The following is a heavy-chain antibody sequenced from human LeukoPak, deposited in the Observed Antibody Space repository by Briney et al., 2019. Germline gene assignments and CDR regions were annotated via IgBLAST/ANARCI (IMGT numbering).Heavy chain of an antibody. D-gene: IGHD3-10*01. CDR2: IKADGSET. V-gene: IGHV3-7*01. Sequence: GSLRLSCAASGFTFRSYWMTWVRQSPGKGLEWVASIKADGSETYYVDSVKGGFTISRDNAKSSPYMRMSSLRIEETAVYYCERVSLDGSVYWGQGALVTVSS. J-gene: IGHJ4*02. CDR3: ERVSLDGSVY. CDR1: GFTFRSYW.